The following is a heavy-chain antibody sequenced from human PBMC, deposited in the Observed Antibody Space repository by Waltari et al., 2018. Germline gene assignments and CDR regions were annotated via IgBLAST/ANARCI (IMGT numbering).Heavy chain of an antibody. CDR2: IRYDGSNK. CDR1: GFTFSSYG. V-gene: IGHV3-30*02. CDR3: AKSGDSYYYYGMDV. D-gene: IGHD2-21*02. Sequence: QVQLVESGGGVVQPGGSLRLSCAASGFTFSSYGMPWVRQAPGKGLEWVAFIRYDGSNKYYADSVKGRFTISRDNSKNTLYLQMNSLRAEDTAVYYCAKSGDSYYYYGMDVWGQGTTVTVSS. J-gene: IGHJ6*02.